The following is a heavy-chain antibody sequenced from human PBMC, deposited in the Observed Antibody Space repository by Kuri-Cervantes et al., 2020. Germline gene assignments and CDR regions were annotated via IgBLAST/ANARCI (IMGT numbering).Heavy chain of an antibody. V-gene: IGHV4-61*01. D-gene: IGHD3-22*01. Sequence: ESLKISCPVSGGSVSSGSYYWSWIRQPPGKGLEWIGYIYYSGSTNYNPSLKSRVTISVDTSKNQFSLKLSSVTAADTAVYYCARGGWDSSGYWGYWGQGTLVTVSS. CDR3: ARGGWDSSGYWGY. CDR2: IYYSGST. J-gene: IGHJ4*02. CDR1: GGSVSSGSYY.